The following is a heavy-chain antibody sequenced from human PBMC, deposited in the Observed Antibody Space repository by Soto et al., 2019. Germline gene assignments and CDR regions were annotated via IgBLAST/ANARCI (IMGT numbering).Heavy chain of an antibody. Sequence: EVQLVQSGAEVKKPGESLRISCKGSGYSFTSYWISWVRQMPGKGLEWMGRIDPSDSYTNYSPSFQGHVTISADKSISTAYLQWSSPKASDTAMYYCARRHYYDSSGQELDYWGQGTLVTVSS. CDR1: GYSFTSYW. V-gene: IGHV5-10-1*03. CDR2: IDPSDSYT. J-gene: IGHJ4*02. D-gene: IGHD3-22*01. CDR3: ARRHYYDSSGQELDY.